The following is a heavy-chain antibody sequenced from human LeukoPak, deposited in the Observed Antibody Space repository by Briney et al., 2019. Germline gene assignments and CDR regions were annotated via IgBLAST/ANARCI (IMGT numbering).Heavy chain of an antibody. D-gene: IGHD2-2*01. CDR1: GGSISSYY. CDR3: ARDSTSSTT. J-gene: IGHJ4*02. V-gene: IGHV4-59*01. CDR2: IYYSGST. Sequence: PSETLSLTCTVSGGSISSYYWSWIRQPPGKGLEWIGYIYYSGSTNYNPSLKSRVTISVDTSKNQFSLKLSSVTAADTAVYYCARDSTSSTTWGQGTLVTVSS.